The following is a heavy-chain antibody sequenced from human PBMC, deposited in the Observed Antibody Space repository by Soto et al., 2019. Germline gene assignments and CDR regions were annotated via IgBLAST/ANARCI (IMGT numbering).Heavy chain of an antibody. CDR3: ATGSDSDYEYTALGS. J-gene: IGHJ5*02. CDR2: INPNSGGT. D-gene: IGHD5-12*01. Sequence: GASVKVSCKASGYTFTGYYMHWVRQAPGQGLEWMGWINPNSGGTNYAQKFQGWVTMTRDTSISTAYMELSRLTSNDTAVYYCATGSDSDYEYTALGSWGQGTLVTVSS. CDR1: GYTFTGYY. V-gene: IGHV1-2*04.